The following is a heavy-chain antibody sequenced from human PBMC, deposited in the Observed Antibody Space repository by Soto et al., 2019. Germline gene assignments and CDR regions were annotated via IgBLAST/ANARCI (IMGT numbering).Heavy chain of an antibody. V-gene: IGHV4-39*07. CDR3: ARLALRYFDWSTPYYFDY. J-gene: IGHJ4*02. CDR2: IYYSGST. Sequence: SETLSLTCTVSGGSISSSSYYWGWIRQPPGKGLEWIGSIYYSGSTNYNPSLKSRVTISVDTSKNQFSLKLSSVTAADTAVYYCARLALRYFDWSTPYYFDYWGQGTLVTVSS. D-gene: IGHD3-9*01. CDR1: GGSISSSSYY.